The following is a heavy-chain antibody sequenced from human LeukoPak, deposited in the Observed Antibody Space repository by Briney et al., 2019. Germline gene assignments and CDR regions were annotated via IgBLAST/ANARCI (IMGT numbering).Heavy chain of an antibody. D-gene: IGHD6-13*01. V-gene: IGHV4-34*01. Sequence: SETLSLTCAVYGGSFSGYYWSWIRQPPGKGLEWIGEINHSGSTNYNPSLKSRVTISVDTSKNQFSLKLSPVTAADTAVYYCARSAYSSSFGFDYWGQGTLVTVSS. J-gene: IGHJ4*02. CDR2: INHSGST. CDR1: GGSFSGYY. CDR3: ARSAYSSSFGFDY.